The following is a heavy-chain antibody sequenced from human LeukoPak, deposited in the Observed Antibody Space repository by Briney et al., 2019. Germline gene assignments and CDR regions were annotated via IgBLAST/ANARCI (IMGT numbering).Heavy chain of an antibody. CDR1: GFTFDDYA. CDR2: ISWNSGSI. J-gene: IGHJ6*02. Sequence: PGGSLRLSCAASGFTFDDYAIHWVRQAPGKGLEWVSGISWNSGSIGYADSVKGRFTISRDNAKNSLYLQMNSLRAEDTALYYCAKDICLGTSCYPEPDPYYYYGMDVWGQGTTVTVSS. CDR3: AKDICLGTSCYPEPDPYYYYGMDV. V-gene: IGHV3-9*01. D-gene: IGHD2-2*01.